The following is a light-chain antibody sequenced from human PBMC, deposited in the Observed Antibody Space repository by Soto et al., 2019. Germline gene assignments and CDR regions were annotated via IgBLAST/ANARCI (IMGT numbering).Light chain of an antibody. Sequence: QSGLXQPAAVSGSTGQSVTFSCTGTSNDVGAYNYVSWYQQHPGTAPKLMIYDVSNLPSGVSNRFSGSKSGNTASLTISGLQAEDEADYYCTSYTSSRTYVFGTGTKVTVL. CDR1: SNDVGAYNY. J-gene: IGLJ1*01. CDR2: DVS. V-gene: IGLV2-14*03. CDR3: TSYTSSRTYV.